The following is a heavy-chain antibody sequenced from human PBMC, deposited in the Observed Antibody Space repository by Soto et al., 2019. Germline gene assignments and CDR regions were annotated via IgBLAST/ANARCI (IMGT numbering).Heavy chain of an antibody. CDR3: ARDKDRQQLGGNYYYMLDV. CDR1: GGTFSTSA. D-gene: IGHD3-3*02. J-gene: IGHJ6*02. V-gene: IGHV1-69*13. Sequence: QVQLEQSGAEVKKPGSSVKVSCKASGGTFSTSAISWVRQAPGQGLEWMGGIMPIFRTPDYAQKFQGRVTITADESTSTAYMELSGLRSDDTAEYYCARDKDRQQLGGNYYYMLDVSGQGTTVTVSS. CDR2: IMPIFRTP.